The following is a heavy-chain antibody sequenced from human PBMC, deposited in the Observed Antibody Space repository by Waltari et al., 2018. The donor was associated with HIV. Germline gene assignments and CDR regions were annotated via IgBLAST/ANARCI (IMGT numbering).Heavy chain of an antibody. J-gene: IGHJ3*01. CDR1: GLSISDAW. CDR2: SISKAEGGAI. Sequence: EVQLVESGGGLVKPGGSLRLSCTASGLSISDAWMIWVRQAPGKGLEFVGRSISKAEGGAIEYAAPGKDRFIISGDDSKNTLYLQMNSLKADDTAVYYCTASLVTGGFDLWGQGTMVTVSS. CDR3: TASLVTGGFDL. D-gene: IGHD2-21*02. V-gene: IGHV3-15*01.